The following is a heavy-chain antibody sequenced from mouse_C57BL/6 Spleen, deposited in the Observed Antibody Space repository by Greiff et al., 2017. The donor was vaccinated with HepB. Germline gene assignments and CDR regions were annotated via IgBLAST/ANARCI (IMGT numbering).Heavy chain of an antibody. D-gene: IGHD1-1*01. V-gene: IGHV1-22*01. CDR2: INPNNGGT. CDR3: ARSSIFRVITTVVSSFDY. Sequence: EVQLQQSGPELVKPGASVKMSCKASGYTFTDYNMHWVKQSHGKSLEWIGYINPNNGGTSYNQKFKGKATLTVNKSSSTAYMELRSLTSEDSAVYYCARSSIFRVITTVVSSFDYWGQVTTLTVSS. CDR1: GYTFTDYN. J-gene: IGHJ2*01.